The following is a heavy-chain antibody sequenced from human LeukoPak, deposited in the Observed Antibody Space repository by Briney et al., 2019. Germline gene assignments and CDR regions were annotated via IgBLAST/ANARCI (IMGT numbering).Heavy chain of an antibody. CDR1: GFTFGDYT. V-gene: IGHV3-49*04. CDR3: CRAPYNNYVNLDY. D-gene: IGHD4-11*01. Sequence: PGGSLRLSCTASGFTFGDYTMTWVRQAPGKGLEWLGFIRSKAFAGTAEYTASVEGRFTISRDDSTSIAYLHMNSLKAEDSAVYYCCRAPYNNYVNLDYWGQGTLVTVSS. CDR2: IRSKAFAGTA. J-gene: IGHJ4*02.